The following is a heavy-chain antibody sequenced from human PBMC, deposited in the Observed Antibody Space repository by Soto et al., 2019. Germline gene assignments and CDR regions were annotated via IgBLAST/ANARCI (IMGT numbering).Heavy chain of an antibody. D-gene: IGHD6-13*01. CDR3: AREQLAAGTLRGADNWFDP. J-gene: IGHJ5*02. V-gene: IGHV6-1*01. CDR2: TYYRSKWYN. CDR1: GDSVSSTSAA. Sequence: KQSPTLSLPCAISGDSVSSTSAAWTWIRQSPSRGLEWLGRTYYRSKWYNDYAVSVKSRITINPDTSKNQFSLQLNSVTPEDTAVYYCAREQLAAGTLRGADNWFDPWGQGTLVTVSS.